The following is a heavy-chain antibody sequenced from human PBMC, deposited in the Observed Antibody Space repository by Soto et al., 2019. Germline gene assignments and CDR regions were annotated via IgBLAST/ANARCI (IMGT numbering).Heavy chain of an antibody. Sequence: ASVKVSCKASGYSFTNYAISWVRQAPGQGLEWMGWISTYNGDTNYAQKVQGRVTMTTDTSTTTAYMELRSLRSDDTAVYFCAREGGSNSWYGVGYYYYGMDAWGQGTTVTVSS. J-gene: IGHJ6*02. CDR2: ISTYNGDT. CDR3: AREGGSNSWYGVGYYYYGMDA. D-gene: IGHD6-13*01. CDR1: GYSFTNYA. V-gene: IGHV1-18*04.